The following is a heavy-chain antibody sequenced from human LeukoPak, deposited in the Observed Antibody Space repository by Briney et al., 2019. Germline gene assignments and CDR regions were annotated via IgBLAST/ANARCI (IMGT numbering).Heavy chain of an antibody. D-gene: IGHD4-23*01. J-gene: IGHJ3*02. CDR3: AKGTYGGNPRGLDAFDI. Sequence: GGSLRLSCAASGFTFSSYGMHWVRQAPGKGLEWVAFIRYDGSNKYYADSVKGRFTISRDNSKNTLYLQMNSLRAEDTAVYYCAKGTYGGNPRGLDAFDIWGQGTMVTVSS. CDR2: IRYDGSNK. CDR1: GFTFSSYG. V-gene: IGHV3-30*02.